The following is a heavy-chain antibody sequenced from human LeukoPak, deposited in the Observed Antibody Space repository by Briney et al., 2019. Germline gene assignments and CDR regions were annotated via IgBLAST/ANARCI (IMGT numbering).Heavy chain of an antibody. CDR1: GFTFSTYS. CDR3: ARGKQQWLVQTPIGY. D-gene: IGHD6-19*01. Sequence: GGSLRLSCAASGFTFSTYSMNWVRQAPGKGLEWVSYISSGSTVYYADSVKGRFTISRDNAKNSLYLQMNSLRAEDTAVYHCARGKQQWLVQTPIGYWGQGTLVTVSS. J-gene: IGHJ4*02. V-gene: IGHV3-48*04. CDR2: ISSGSTV.